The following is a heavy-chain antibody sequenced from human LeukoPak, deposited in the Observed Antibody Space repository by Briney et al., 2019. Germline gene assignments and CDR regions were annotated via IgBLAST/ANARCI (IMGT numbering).Heavy chain of an antibody. V-gene: IGHV3-73*01. J-gene: IGHJ4*02. Sequence: PGGSLRLSCAASGFTFSGSAMHWVRQASGKGLEWVGRIRSKANSYATAYAASVKGRFTIFRDDSKNTAYLQMNSLKTEDTAVYYCTAQLRYFDWGQGTLVTVSS. CDR1: GFTFSGSA. CDR3: TAQLRYFD. D-gene: IGHD3-9*01. CDR2: IRSKANSYAT.